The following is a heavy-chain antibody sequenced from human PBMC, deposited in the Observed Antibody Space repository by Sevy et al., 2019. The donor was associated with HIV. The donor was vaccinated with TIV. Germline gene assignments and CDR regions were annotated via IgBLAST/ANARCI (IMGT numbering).Heavy chain of an antibody. CDR1: GFTFSSYA. CDR3: AKLGDDPDAFDI. V-gene: IGHV3-23*01. CDR2: ISGSGGST. J-gene: IGHJ3*02. Sequence: GGSLRLTCAASGFTFSSYAMSWVRQAPGKGLEWVSAISGSGGSTYYADSVKGRFTISRDNSKNTLYLQMNSLRAEDTAVYYCAKLGDDPDAFDIWGQGTMVTVSS. D-gene: IGHD2-21*02.